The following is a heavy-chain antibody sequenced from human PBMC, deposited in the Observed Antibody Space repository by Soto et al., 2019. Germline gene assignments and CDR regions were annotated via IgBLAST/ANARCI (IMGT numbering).Heavy chain of an antibody. CDR1: GYTFTGYY. CDR2: INPNSGGT. CDR3: ARGGDVLMVYAIQADY. D-gene: IGHD2-8*01. Sequence: QVQLVQSGAEVKKPGASVKVSCKASGYTFTGYYMHWVRQAPGQGLEWMGWINPNSGGTNYAQKFQGWVTMTRDTSISTAYVELSRLRSDDTAVYYCARGGDVLMVYAIQADYWGQGTLVTVSS. J-gene: IGHJ4*02. V-gene: IGHV1-2*04.